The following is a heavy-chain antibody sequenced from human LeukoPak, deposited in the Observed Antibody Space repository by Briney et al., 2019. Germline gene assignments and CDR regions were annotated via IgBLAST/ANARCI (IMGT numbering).Heavy chain of an antibody. J-gene: IGHJ3*02. CDR3: ARVGEGLGAFDI. V-gene: IGHV4-4*02. Sequence: SETLSLTCAASGGSISSSNWWSWVRQPSGKGLEWIGEIYHSGSTNYNPSLKSRVTISVDKSKNQFSLKLSSVTAADTAVYYCARVGEGLGAFDIWGQGTMVTVSS. CDR1: GGSISSSNW. D-gene: IGHD3/OR15-3a*01. CDR2: IYHSGST.